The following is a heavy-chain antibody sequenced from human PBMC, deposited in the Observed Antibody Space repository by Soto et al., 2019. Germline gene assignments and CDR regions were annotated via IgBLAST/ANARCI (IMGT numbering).Heavy chain of an antibody. CDR1: GGSFSGYY. V-gene: IGHV4-34*01. D-gene: IGHD3-16*02. J-gene: IGHJ4*02. CDR3: ARALIIWGSYRYHHIHY. CDR2: INHSGST. Sequence: SETLSLTCAVYGGSFSGYYWSWIRQPPGKGLEWIGEINHSGSTNYNPSLKSRVTISVDTSKNQFSLKLSSVTAADTAVYYCARALIIWGSYRYHHIHYSGQGTLVSVSS.